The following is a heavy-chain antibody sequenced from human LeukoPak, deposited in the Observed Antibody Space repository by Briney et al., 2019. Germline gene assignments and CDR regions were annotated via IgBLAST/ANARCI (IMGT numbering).Heavy chain of an antibody. D-gene: IGHD5-18*01. CDR2: IYYSGST. V-gene: IGHV4-39*01. CDR3: ARHDTWNTAMVPFFDY. CDR1: GGSISSSSYY. Sequence: SETLSLTCTVSGGSISSSSYYWGWIRQPPGKGLEWIGSIYYSGSTYYNPSLKSRVTISVDTSKNQFSLKLSSVTAADTAVYYCARHDTWNTAMVPFFDYWGQGTLVTVSS. J-gene: IGHJ4*02.